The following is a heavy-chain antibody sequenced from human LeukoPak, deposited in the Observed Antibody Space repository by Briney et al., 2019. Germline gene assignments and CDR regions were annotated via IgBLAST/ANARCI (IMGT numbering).Heavy chain of an antibody. V-gene: IGHV4-59*08. Sequence: SETLSLTCTVSGGSISSYNRSWIRQPPGKGLGWVGYIYYSGRTNYHLSLKSRVIISVDTFKKQFSLKLSSVTAAAPAVYDCARQNDYYGCSGYSPWDYWGRGTLVTVS. CDR1: GGSISSYN. J-gene: IGHJ4*02. CDR2: IYYSGRT. CDR3: ARQNDYYGCSGYSPWDY. D-gene: IGHD3-22*01.